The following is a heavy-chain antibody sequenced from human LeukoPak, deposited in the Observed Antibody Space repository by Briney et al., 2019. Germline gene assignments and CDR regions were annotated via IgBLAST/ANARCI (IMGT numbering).Heavy chain of an antibody. CDR2: IYYSGST. CDR1: GVSVSSYY. Sequence: SETLSLTCTVSGVSVSSYYWSWIRQPPGKGLEWIGYIYYSGSTNYNPSLKSRVTISVDTSKNQFSLKLSSVTAADTAVYYCARVQGRAAAGTRAFDIWGQGTMVTVSS. CDR3: ARVQGRAAAGTRAFDI. D-gene: IGHD6-13*01. J-gene: IGHJ3*02. V-gene: IGHV4-59*02.